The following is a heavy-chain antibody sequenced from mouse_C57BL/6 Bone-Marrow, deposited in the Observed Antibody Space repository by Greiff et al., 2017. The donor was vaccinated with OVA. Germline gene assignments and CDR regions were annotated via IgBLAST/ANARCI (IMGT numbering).Heavy chain of an antibody. D-gene: IGHD2-3*01. J-gene: IGHJ3*01. V-gene: IGHV2-5*01. CDR3: AKDDEGLAY. CDR1: GFSLTSYG. Sequence: VQLQQSGPRLVQPSQSLSITCTVSGFSLTSYGVHWVRQSPGKGLEWLGVIWRGGSTDYNAASMSRLSITKDNSKSQVFFKMNSLQADDTAIYYCAKDDEGLAYWGQGTLVTVSA. CDR2: IWRGGST.